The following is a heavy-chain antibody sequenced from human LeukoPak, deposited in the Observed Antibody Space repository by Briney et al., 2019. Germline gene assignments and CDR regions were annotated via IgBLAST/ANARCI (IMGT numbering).Heavy chain of an antibody. Sequence: GRSLRLSCAASGFTFDDYAMHWVRQAPGEGLEWVSGISWNSGSIGYADSVKGRFTISRDNAKNSLYLQMNSLRAEDTALYYCAKGGYSSSWYVGDYFDYWGQGTLVTVSS. D-gene: IGHD6-13*01. J-gene: IGHJ4*02. CDR2: ISWNSGSI. V-gene: IGHV3-9*01. CDR1: GFTFDDYA. CDR3: AKGGYSSSWYVGDYFDY.